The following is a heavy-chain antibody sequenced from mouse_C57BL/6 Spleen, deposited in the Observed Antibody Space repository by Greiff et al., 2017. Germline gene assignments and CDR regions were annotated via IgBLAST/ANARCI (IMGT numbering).Heavy chain of an antibody. D-gene: IGHD2-4*01. CDR2: IWRGGST. CDR1: GFSLTSYG. CDR3: AKEDYDEGGDY. V-gene: IGHV2-5*01. Sequence: VQLQQSGPGLVQPSQSLSITCTVSGFSLTSYGVHWVRQSPGKGLEWLGVIWRGGSTDYNAALMSRLSITKDNSKSQVFFKMNSLQADDTAIYYCAKEDYDEGGDYWGQGTSVTVSS. J-gene: IGHJ4*01.